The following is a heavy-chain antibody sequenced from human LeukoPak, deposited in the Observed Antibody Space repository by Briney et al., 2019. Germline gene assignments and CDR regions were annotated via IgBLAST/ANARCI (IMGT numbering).Heavy chain of an antibody. CDR2: IWFDETNT. CDR3: ARDLIPFGVNSGVDF. D-gene: IGHD3-10*01. Sequence: GGSLRLSCVASGFTFSRYGIHWVRQAPGKGLEWVANIWFDETNTSYADSVQARFKVSRDISENTVYLQMNSLRVEDTAVYYCARDLIPFGVNSGVDFWGQEVLVTVSS. V-gene: IGHV3-33*01. CDR1: GFTFSRYG. J-gene: IGHJ4*02.